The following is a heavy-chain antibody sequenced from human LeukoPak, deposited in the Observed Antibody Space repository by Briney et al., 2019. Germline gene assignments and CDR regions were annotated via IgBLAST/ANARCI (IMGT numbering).Heavy chain of an antibody. CDR2: ISSSSSTI. J-gene: IGHJ4*02. CDR1: GFTFSSYS. CDR3: AKGYCLNGVCYNDY. D-gene: IGHD2-8*01. Sequence: PGGSLRLSCAASGFTFSSYSMNWVRQAPGKGLEWVSYISSSSSTIYYADSVKGRFTISRDNSKNTLYLQMNTLRAEDTAVYYCAKGYCLNGVCYNDYWGQGTLVTVSS. V-gene: IGHV3-48*01.